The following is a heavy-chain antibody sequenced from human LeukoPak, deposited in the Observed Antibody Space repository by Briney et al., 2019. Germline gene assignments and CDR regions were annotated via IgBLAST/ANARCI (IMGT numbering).Heavy chain of an antibody. D-gene: IGHD3-22*01. Sequence: GGSLSLSCAASGFTFSSYEMNWVRQAPGKGLEWVSYISSSGSTIYYADSVKGRFTISRDNAKNSLYLQMNSLRAEDTAVYYCARGDDSSGYYFYWGQGTLVTVSS. V-gene: IGHV3-48*03. CDR1: GFTFSSYE. CDR3: ARGDDSSGYYFY. J-gene: IGHJ4*02. CDR2: ISSSGSTI.